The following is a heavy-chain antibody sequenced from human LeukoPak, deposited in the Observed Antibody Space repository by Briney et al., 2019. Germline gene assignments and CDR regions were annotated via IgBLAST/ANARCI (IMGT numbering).Heavy chain of an antibody. J-gene: IGHJ4*02. CDR2: IYYSGST. D-gene: IGHD1-26*01. CDR1: GGSISSYY. Sequence: SETLSLTCTVSGGSISSYYWSWIRQPPGKGLEWIGYIYYSGSTNYNPSLKGRVTISVDTSKNQFSLKLSSVTAADTAVYYCARGNSGSYYEIDYWGQGTLVTVSS. CDR3: ARGNSGSYYEIDY. V-gene: IGHV4-59*01.